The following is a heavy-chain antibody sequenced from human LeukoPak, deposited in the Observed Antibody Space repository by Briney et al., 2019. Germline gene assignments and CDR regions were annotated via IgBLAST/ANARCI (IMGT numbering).Heavy chain of an antibody. J-gene: IGHJ4*02. CDR1: GGTFSSYA. D-gene: IGHD2-21*02. CDR3: ARVREDCGGDCYPDY. Sequence: SVKVSCKASGGTFSSYAISWVRQAPGQGLEWMGRIIPIFGIANYAQKFQGRVTTTADKSTSTAYMELSSLRSEDTAVYYCARVREDCGGDCYPDYWGQGTLVTVSS. CDR2: IIPIFGIA. V-gene: IGHV1-69*04.